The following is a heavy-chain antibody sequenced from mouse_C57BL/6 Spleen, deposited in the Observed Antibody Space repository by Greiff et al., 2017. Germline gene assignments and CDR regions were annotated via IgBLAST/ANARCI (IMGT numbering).Heavy chain of an antibody. CDR3: AREGYDVFDY. V-gene: IGHV1-82*01. CDR1: GYAFSSSW. Sequence: QVQLQQSGPELVKPGASVKISCKASGYAFSSSWMNWVKQRPGKGLEWIGRIYPGDGDTNYNGKFKGKATLTADKSSSTAYMQLSSLTSEDSAVYVYAREGYDVFDYWGQGTTLTVSA. D-gene: IGHD2-2*01. CDR2: IYPGDGDT. J-gene: IGHJ2*01.